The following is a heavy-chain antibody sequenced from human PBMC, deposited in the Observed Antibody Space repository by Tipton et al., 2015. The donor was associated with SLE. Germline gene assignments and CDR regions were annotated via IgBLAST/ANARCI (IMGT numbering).Heavy chain of an antibody. V-gene: IGHV4-61*08. CDR3: ARALGGAQQLVRYFDL. D-gene: IGHD6-13*01. CDR1: GDSISSSDYY. CDR2: IYYSGSS. J-gene: IGHJ2*01. Sequence: TLSLTCTVSGDSISSSDYYWSWIRQPPGKGLEWIGYIYYSGSSNYNPSLKSRVTISVDTSKNQFSLKLSSVTAADTAVYYCARALGGAQQLVRYFDLWGRGTLVTVSS.